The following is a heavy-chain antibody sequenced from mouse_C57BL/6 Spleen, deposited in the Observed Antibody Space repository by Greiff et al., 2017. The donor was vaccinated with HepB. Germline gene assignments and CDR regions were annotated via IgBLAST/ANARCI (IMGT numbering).Heavy chain of an antibody. D-gene: IGHD4-1*02. Sequence: EVQLVESVAELVRPGASVKLSCTASGFNIKNTYMHWVKQRPEQGLEWIGRIDPANGNTKYAPKFQGKATITADTSSNTAYLQLSSLTSEDTAIYYCAGGGNWDDYAMDYWGQGTSVTVSS. CDR3: AGGGNWDDYAMDY. V-gene: IGHV14-3*01. J-gene: IGHJ4*01. CDR2: IDPANGNT. CDR1: GFNIKNTY.